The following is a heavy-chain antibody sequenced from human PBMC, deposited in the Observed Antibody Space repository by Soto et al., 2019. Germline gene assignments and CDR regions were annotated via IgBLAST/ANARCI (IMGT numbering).Heavy chain of an antibody. V-gene: IGHV1-3*01. J-gene: IGHJ4*02. CDR1: GYTFTSYA. CDR3: ARIGAPRYFDWLLSGPLRY. CDR2: INAGNGNT. Sequence: ASVKVSCKASGYTFTSYAMHWVRQAPGQRLEWMGWINAGNGNTKYSQKFQGRVTITRDTSASTAYMELSSLRSEDTAVYYCARIGAPRYFDWLLSGPLRYWGQGTLVTVSS. D-gene: IGHD3-9*01.